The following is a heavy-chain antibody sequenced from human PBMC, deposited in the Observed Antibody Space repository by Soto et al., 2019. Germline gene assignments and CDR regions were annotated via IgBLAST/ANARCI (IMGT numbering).Heavy chain of an antibody. CDR3: INSHGLSRADY. CDR1: AASTGGVHD. CDR2: FHRSGPT. V-gene: IGHV4-38-2*01. D-gene: IGHD6-6*01. Sequence: EPRSLTGVVSAASTGGVHDGGFVRQPPGECRGWPRRFHRSGPTYYRPSLNSRLTISVDMSKSQVSLSLTSVTASDKATYYCINSHGLSRADYWGRGILVTVSS. J-gene: IGHJ4*02.